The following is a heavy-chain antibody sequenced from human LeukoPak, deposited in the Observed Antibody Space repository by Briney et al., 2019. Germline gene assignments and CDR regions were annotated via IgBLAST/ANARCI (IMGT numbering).Heavy chain of an antibody. V-gene: IGHV1-69*05. CDR2: IIPIFGTA. CDR1: GGTFSSYA. CDR3: ASSRGENWNYGSAFDI. J-gene: IGHJ3*02. Sequence: SVKVSCKASGGTFSSYAISWVRQAPGQGLEWMGGIIPIFGTANYAQKFQGRVTITTDESTSTAYMELSSLRSEDTAVYYCASSRGENWNYGSAFDIWGQGTMVTVSS. D-gene: IGHD1-7*01.